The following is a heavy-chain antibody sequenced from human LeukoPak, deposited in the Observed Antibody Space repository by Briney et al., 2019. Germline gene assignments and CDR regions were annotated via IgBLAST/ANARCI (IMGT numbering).Heavy chain of an antibody. CDR1: GVTFSSHG. CDR3: AKVGPQDYYFDY. J-gene: IGHJ4*02. Sequence: GGSLRLSCAASGVTFSSHGMSWVRQVPGKGLEWVSSISDNGSGTTYADSVKGRFTMSRDNSKNTLYLQMNSLRAEDTAVYYCAKVGPQDYYFDYWGQGTLVTVSS. V-gene: IGHV3-23*01. CDR2: ISDNGSGT.